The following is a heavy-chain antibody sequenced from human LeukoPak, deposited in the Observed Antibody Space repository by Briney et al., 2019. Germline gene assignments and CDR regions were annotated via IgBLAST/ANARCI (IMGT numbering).Heavy chain of an antibody. CDR1: GYSFTSYW. CDR3: ARRRDSSSWYEGWFDP. J-gene: IGHJ5*02. V-gene: IGHV5-51*01. CDR2: IYPGDSDT. D-gene: IGHD6-13*01. Sequence: GESLKISCKGSGYSFTSYWIAWVRRMPGKGLEWMGIIYPGDSDTRYNPSFQGQVTISVDKSISTAYLQWNSLKASDTAMYYCARRRDSSSWYEGWFDPWGQGTLVIVSS.